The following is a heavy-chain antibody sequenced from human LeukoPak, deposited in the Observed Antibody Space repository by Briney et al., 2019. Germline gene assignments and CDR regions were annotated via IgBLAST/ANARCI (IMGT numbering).Heavy chain of an antibody. CDR3: ARDQFDYYGSGSYQYYYYGTDV. D-gene: IGHD3-10*01. Sequence: GGSLRLSCAASGFTFSSYGMHWVRQAPGKGLEWVAVIWYDGSNKYYADSVKGRFTISRDNSKNTLYLQMNSLRAEDTAVYYCARDQFDYYGSGSYQYYYYGTDVWGQGTTVTVSS. CDR1: GFTFSSYG. CDR2: IWYDGSNK. V-gene: IGHV3-33*01. J-gene: IGHJ6*02.